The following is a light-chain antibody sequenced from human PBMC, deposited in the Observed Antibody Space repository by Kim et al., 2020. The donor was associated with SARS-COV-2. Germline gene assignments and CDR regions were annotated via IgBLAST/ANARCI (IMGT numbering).Light chain of an antibody. CDR3: QQRSNWWT. J-gene: IGKJ1*01. V-gene: IGKV3-11*01. Sequence: SLSPGDRATLSCRASQSVSRYLAWYQHKPGQAPRLLIYDASNRATGIPARFSGSGSGTDFTLTISSLEPEDFAVYYCQQRSNWWTFGQGTKVEIK. CDR2: DAS. CDR1: QSVSRY.